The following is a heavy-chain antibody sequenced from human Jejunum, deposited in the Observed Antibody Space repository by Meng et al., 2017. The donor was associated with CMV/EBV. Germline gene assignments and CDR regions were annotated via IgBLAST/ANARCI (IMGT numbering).Heavy chain of an antibody. Sequence: FNFSSYEVNWVRQAPGEGLGWDSYIATGDRFGAKTTYYEDTVKGRFTISRDKSKNTLYLQRNGLSVEDTALYYCVVGYDSRKVAYWGQGTLVTVSS. J-gene: IGHJ4*02. CDR2: IATGDRFGAKTT. D-gene: IGHD3-3*01. CDR1: FNFSSYE. V-gene: IGHV3-48*03. CDR3: VVGYDSRKVAY.